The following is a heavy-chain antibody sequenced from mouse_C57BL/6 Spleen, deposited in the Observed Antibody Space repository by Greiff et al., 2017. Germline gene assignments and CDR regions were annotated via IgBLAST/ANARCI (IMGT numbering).Heavy chain of an antibody. CDR1: GYTFTSYW. CDR2: IDPSDSYT. J-gene: IGHJ2*01. V-gene: IGHV1-50*01. Sequence: QVQLQQPGAELVKPGASVKLSCKASGYTFTSYWMQWVKQRPGQGLEWIGEIDPSDSYTNYNQKFKGKATLTVDTSSSTAYLQLSSLTSEDSAVYDCAREGTLDYWGQGTTLTGSS. D-gene: IGHD2-14*01. CDR3: AREGTLDY.